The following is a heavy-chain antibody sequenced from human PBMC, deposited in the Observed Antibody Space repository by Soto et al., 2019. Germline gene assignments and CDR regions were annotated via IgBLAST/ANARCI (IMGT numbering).Heavy chain of an antibody. V-gene: IGHV3-15*01. J-gene: IGHJ4*02. Sequence: GSLRLSCAASGFTFSNAWMSWVRQAPGKGLEWVGRIKSKTDGGTTDYAAPVKGRFTISRDDSKNTLYLQMNSLKTEDTAVYYCTTDEGKSSSWYLPFDYWGQGTLVTVSS. CDR3: TTDEGKSSSWYLPFDY. D-gene: IGHD6-13*01. CDR2: IKSKTDGGTT. CDR1: GFTFSNAW.